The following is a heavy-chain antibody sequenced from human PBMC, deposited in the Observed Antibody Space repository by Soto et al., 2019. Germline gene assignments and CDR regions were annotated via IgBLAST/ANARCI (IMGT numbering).Heavy chain of an antibody. Sequence: QLQLQESGPGLVKPSETLSLTCTVSGGSISSSSYYWGWIRQPPGKGLEWIGSIYYSGSTYYNPSLKSRVTISVDTSKNQFSLKLSSVTAADTAVYYCARAGDYVQADFDYWGQGTLVTVSS. V-gene: IGHV4-39*01. CDR1: GGSISSSSYY. J-gene: IGHJ4*02. D-gene: IGHD4-17*01. CDR2: IYYSGST. CDR3: ARAGDYVQADFDY.